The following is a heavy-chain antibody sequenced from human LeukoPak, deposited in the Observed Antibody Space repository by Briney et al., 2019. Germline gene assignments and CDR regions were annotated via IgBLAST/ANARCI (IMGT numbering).Heavy chain of an antibody. D-gene: IGHD2-15*01. CDR2: INSGGSST. CDR3: ARDRTYCSGGTCYFWFDP. J-gene: IGHJ5*02. V-gene: IGHV3-74*01. Sequence: GGSLRLSCAASGFTFSSYWVHWVRQAPGKGLVWVSRINSGGSSTSYADSVKGRFTISRDNAKNTLYLQMNSLRAEDTAVYYRARDRTYCSGGTCYFWFDPWGQGTLVTVSS. CDR1: GFTFSSYW.